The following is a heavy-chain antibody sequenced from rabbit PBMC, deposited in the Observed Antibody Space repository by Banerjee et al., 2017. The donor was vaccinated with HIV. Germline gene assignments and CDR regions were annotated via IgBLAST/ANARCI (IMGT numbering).Heavy chain of an antibody. V-gene: IGHV1S7*01. CDR2: IYTGDGST. D-gene: IGHD2-1*01. Sequence: QLKETGGGLVQPGGSLTLSCKASGFDFSSYYMSWVRQAPGKGLEWIGIIYTGDGSTYYASWVNGRFTISSDNAQNTVDLQMNSLTAADTATYFCARAGYDNYGDYQNLWDQATLVTIS. J-gene: IGHJ4*01. CDR3: ARAGYDNYGDYQNL. CDR1: GFDFSSYY.